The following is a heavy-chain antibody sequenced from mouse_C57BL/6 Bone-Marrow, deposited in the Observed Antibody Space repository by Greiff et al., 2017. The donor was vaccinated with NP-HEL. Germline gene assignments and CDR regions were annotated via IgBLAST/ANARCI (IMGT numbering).Heavy chain of an antibody. CDR2: INPSSGYT. V-gene: IGHV1-7*01. Sequence: VQLQESGAELAKPGASVKLSCKASGYTFTSYWMHWVKQRPGQGLEWIGYINPSSGYTKYTQKFKDKATLTADKSCSTAYMQLSSLTYEDSAVYYCATYGSSYSWFAYWGQGTLVTVSA. J-gene: IGHJ3*01. D-gene: IGHD1-1*01. CDR1: GYTFTSYW. CDR3: ATYGSSYSWFAY.